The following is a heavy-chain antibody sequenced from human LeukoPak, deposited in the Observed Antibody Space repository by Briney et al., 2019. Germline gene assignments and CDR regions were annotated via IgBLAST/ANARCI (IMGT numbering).Heavy chain of an antibody. V-gene: IGHV5-51*01. CDR1: GYSFTSYW. J-gene: IGHJ4*02. CDR2: IYPGDSDT. CDR3: ARAPAYCSSTSCPPRY. Sequence: GESLKISCKGSGYSFTSYWIGWVRQMPGKGLEWMGIIYPGDSDTRYSPSFQGQVTISADKSISTAYLQWSSLKAPDTAMYYCARAPAYCSSTSCPPRYWGQGTLVTVSS. D-gene: IGHD2-2*01.